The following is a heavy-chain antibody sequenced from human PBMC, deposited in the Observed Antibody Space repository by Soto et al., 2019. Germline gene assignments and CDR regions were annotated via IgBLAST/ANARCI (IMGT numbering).Heavy chain of an antibody. Sequence: GGSLRLSCAASGFRFSDYWLSWVRLSPGKGLEWVANIKQDGSEKDYVDSVKGRFTISRDNTEKSLYLQMNSLRTEDTAEYYCARMYDYGYYYYFDYWGQGTLVTVSS. CDR2: IKQDGSEK. CDR3: ARMYDYGYYYYFDY. CDR1: GFRFSDYW. V-gene: IGHV3-7*01. D-gene: IGHD4-17*01. J-gene: IGHJ4*02.